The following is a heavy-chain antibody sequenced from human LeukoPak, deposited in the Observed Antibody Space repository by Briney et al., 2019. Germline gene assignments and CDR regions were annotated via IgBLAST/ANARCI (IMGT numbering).Heavy chain of an antibody. D-gene: IGHD4-17*01. CDR1: GFTFSNYW. V-gene: IGHV3-74*01. J-gene: IGHJ4*02. CDR2: ISPDGSHT. CDR3: AKNLHDYGDYGRKRGYFDY. Sequence: PGGSLRLSCAASGFTFSNYWMHWLRQAPGKGPVSVSRISPDGSHTDYSDSVTGRLTISRDNSKNTLYLQMSSLRAEDTAVYYCAKNLHDYGDYGRKRGYFDYWGQGTLVTVSS.